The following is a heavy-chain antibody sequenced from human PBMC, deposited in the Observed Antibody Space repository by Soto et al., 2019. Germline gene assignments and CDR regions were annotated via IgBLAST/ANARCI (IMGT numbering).Heavy chain of an antibody. CDR1: GFTFSSYA. D-gene: IGHD3-16*02. J-gene: IGHJ4*02. Sequence: PGGSQRVSCAASGFTFSSYAMSWVRQPPGKGLEWVSAIIGSGGSTYYADSVKGRFTISRDNSKNTLYLQMNSLTAEDTAVYSCAPRAALCRRCQNFVYWGPGTLLTVST. CDR2: IIGSGGST. CDR3: APRAALCRRCQNFVY. V-gene: IGHV3-23*01.